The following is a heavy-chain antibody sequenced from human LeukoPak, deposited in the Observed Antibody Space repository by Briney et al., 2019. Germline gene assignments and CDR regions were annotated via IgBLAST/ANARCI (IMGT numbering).Heavy chain of an antibody. Sequence: GSLRLSCAASGFTFSDYYMSWIRQPPGKGLEWIGSIYYSGSTYYNPSLKSRVTISVDTSKNQFSLKLSSVTAADTAVYYCARGGRDSTDFDYWGQGTLVTVSS. CDR1: GFTFSDYY. CDR3: ARGGRDSTDFDY. D-gene: IGHD2/OR15-2a*01. V-gene: IGHV4-38-2*01. CDR2: IYYSGST. J-gene: IGHJ4*02.